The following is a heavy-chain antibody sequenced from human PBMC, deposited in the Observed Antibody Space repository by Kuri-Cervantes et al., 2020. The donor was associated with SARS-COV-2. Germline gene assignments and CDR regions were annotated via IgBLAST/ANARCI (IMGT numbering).Heavy chain of an antibody. CDR2: ISYSGTHT. J-gene: IGHJ4*02. Sequence: GGSLRLSCAASGFTFSDYYMSWIRQAPGKGLEWVSYISYSGTHTKYTDSVKGRFSVSRDNSRNSLDLQMDSLRAEDTAVYYCARDSAWANGDNSYYFDLWGRGTLVTVSS. V-gene: IGHV3-11*05. D-gene: IGHD4-17*01. CDR1: GFTFSDYY. CDR3: ARDSAWANGDNSYYFDL.